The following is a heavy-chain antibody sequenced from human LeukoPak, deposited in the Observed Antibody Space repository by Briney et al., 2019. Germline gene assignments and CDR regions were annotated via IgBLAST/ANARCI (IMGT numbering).Heavy chain of an antibody. J-gene: IGHJ4*02. Sequence: GGSLRLSCAASGFTFSSYWMSWVRQAPGKGLEWVANIRQDGNEKYYVDSVKGRFTISRDNAKHSLYLQMNSLRAEDTALYYCARDKGADEGSKFDHWGQGTLVTVSS. CDR2: IRQDGNEK. V-gene: IGHV3-7*03. CDR1: GFTFSSYW. CDR3: ARDKGADEGSKFDH. D-gene: IGHD1-26*01.